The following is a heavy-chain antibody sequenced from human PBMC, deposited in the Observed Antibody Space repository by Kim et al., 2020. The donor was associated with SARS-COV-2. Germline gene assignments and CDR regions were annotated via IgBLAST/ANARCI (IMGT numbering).Heavy chain of an antibody. CDR3: ARSSGRLRFLEWLPLYGMDV. J-gene: IGHJ6*02. Sequence: SETLSLTCTVSGGSVSSGSYYWSWIRQPPGKGLEWIGYIYYSGSTNYNPSLKSRVTISVDTSKNQFSLKLSSVTAADTAVYYCARSSGRLRFLEWLPLYGMDVWGQGTTVTVSS. V-gene: IGHV4-61*01. CDR2: IYYSGST. D-gene: IGHD3-3*01. CDR1: GGSVSSGSYY.